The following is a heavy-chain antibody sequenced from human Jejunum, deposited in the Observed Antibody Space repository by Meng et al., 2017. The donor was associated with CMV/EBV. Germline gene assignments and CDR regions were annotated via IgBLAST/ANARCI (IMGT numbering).Heavy chain of an antibody. V-gene: IGHV3-7*01. CDR1: YW. D-gene: IGHD2-2*01. Sequence: YWMSWVRQAPGKGLEWVASIKPDGTEEFYVDSVKGRFTISRDAAENSLYLQMTSLRAEDTAVYYCARDQPGAYCSSYYFYGLDVWGQGTTVTVSS. J-gene: IGHJ6*02. CDR3: ARDQPGAYCSSYYFYGLDV. CDR2: IKPDGTEE.